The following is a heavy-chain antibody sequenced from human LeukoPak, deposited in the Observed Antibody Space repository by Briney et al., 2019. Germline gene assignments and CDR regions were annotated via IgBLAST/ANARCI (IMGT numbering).Heavy chain of an antibody. D-gene: IGHD4-11*01. CDR2: IRSKTKGGTP. CDR1: GFTFSSAY. CDR3: TTVGFDYNFDY. J-gene: IGHJ4*02. V-gene: IGHV3-15*01. Sequence: GGSLRLSCAVSGFTFSSAYISWVRQAPGEGLEWVGRIRSKTKGGTPDYAAPVKGRFTISGDDSKNTVYLQMDSLTAEDTALYYCTTVGFDYNFDYWGQGTLVTVSS.